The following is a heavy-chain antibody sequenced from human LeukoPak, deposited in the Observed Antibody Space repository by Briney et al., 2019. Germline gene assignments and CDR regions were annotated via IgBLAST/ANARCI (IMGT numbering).Heavy chain of an antibody. CDR2: ISPSGDIT. CDR1: GFIFSSHG. V-gene: IGHV3-23*01. D-gene: IGHD3-22*01. J-gene: IGHJ4*02. CDR3: ARELTTYYYDSSGYSDY. Sequence: GGSLRLSCAASGFIFSSHGMNWVRQAPGKGLEWVSGISPSGDITYYADSVKGRFTISRDNSKNTVYLQMDSLRAEDTAVYYCARELTTYYYDSSGYSDYWGQGTLVTVSS.